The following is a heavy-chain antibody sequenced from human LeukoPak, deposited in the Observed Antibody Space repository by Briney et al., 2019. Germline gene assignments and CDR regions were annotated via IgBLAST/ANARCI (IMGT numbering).Heavy chain of an antibody. CDR2: ISNSDGWT. Sequence: GGSLRLSCAASGFTFSSYCMNWVRQAPGKGLEGVSAISNSDGWTYYAASVKGRFTISRENSKSALFLQMNSLRVEDTAVYYCAKDRPSGSTFLHWGQGALVTVSS. D-gene: IGHD2-15*01. CDR3: AKDRPSGSTFLH. J-gene: IGHJ4*02. V-gene: IGHV3-23*01. CDR1: GFTFSSYC.